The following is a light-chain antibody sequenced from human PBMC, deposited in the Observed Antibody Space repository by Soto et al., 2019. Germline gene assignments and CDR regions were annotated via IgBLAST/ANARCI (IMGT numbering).Light chain of an antibody. Sequence: DIHLTQSPSSLSASVGDRLTMTCRASQGIGSSLAWYQQKPGKAPKLLIYAASTLQSGVPSRFSGGGSGTEFTLTISGLQPEDLATYYCQQLKNLPYTFGQGTKLQIK. J-gene: IGKJ2*01. V-gene: IGKV1-9*01. CDR3: QQLKNLPYT. CDR1: QGIGSS. CDR2: AAS.